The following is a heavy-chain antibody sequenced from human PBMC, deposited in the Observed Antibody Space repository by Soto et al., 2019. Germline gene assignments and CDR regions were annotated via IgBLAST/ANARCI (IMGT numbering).Heavy chain of an antibody. Sequence: ASVKVSCKPSGYSFSDYFIQWVRQAPGQGLEWVAWINPKTAATNYAKKFQGRVSLTWDTSSTTAYMELTRLRPDDTAAYYCARIKWGLNYYSGMDVWGQGTTVTVSS. CDR1: GYSFSDYF. CDR2: INPKTAAT. CDR3: ARIKWGLNYYSGMDV. J-gene: IGHJ6*02. D-gene: IGHD3-10*01. V-gene: IGHV1-2*02.